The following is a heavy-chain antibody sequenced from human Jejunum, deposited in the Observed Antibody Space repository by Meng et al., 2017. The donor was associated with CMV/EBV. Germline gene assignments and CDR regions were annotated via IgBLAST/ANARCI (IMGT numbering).Heavy chain of an antibody. Sequence: KVSGDKFRSYGINWVRQAPRQGLEWMGWISGYNGNTNYAQSLQGRVTMTTDTSTSTAYMELRSLRSDDMAVYYCARSGINDYGFFDYWGQGTLVTVSS. D-gene: IGHD5-12*01. V-gene: IGHV1-18*03. CDR3: ARSGINDYGFFDY. J-gene: IGHJ4*02. CDR1: GDKFRSYG. CDR2: ISGYNGNT.